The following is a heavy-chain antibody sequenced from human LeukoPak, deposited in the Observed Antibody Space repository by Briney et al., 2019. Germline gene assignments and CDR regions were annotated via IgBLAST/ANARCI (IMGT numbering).Heavy chain of an antibody. Sequence: KSSETLSLTCAVYGGSFSGYYWSWIRQPPGKGLEWIGEINHSGSTNYNPSLKSRVTISVDTSENQFSLKLSSVTAADTAVYYCARGRRTYYDFWSGPGPWGQGTLVTVSS. D-gene: IGHD3-3*01. J-gene: IGHJ5*02. CDR3: ARGRRTYYDFWSGPGP. CDR1: GGSFSGYY. CDR2: INHSGST. V-gene: IGHV4-34*01.